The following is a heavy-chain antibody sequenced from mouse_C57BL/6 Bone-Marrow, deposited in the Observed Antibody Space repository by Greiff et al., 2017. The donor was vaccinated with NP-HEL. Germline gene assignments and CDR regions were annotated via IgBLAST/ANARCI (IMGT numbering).Heavy chain of an antibody. CDR1: GFTFTTYS. J-gene: IGHJ2*01. D-gene: IGHD2-1*01. CDR2: FHPYNDDT. CDR3: AREGNYWYYFDY. Sequence: VQLQQSGAELVKPGASVKMSCKASGFTFTTYSIHWVKQNHGKSLEWIGNFHPYNDDTEYTEKFKNKATLTVEKSSSTAYLELSRLTSDDSSVFYCAREGNYWYYFDYWGQGTTLTVSS. V-gene: IGHV1-47*01.